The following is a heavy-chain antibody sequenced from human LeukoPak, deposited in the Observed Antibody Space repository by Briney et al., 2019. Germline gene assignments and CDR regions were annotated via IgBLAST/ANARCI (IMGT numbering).Heavy chain of an antibody. V-gene: IGHV1-2*02. D-gene: IGHD6-19*01. CDR1: GYTFTGYY. J-gene: IGHJ1*01. CDR3: ATPPYSSGWYVYFQH. Sequence: ASVKVSFKASGYTFTGYYMHWVRQATGQGLEWMGWINPNSGCTNYAQKFQGRVTMTRDTSISTAYMELSRLRSDDTAVYYCATPPYSSGWYVYFQHWGQGTLVTVSS. CDR2: INPNSGCT.